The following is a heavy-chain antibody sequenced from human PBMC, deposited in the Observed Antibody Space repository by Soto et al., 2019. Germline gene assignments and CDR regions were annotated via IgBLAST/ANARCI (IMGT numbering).Heavy chain of an antibody. CDR2: IWYDGSNK. V-gene: IGHV3-33*08. Sequence: GGSLRLSCAASGFTFSSYGMHWVRQAPGKGLEWVAVIWYDGSNKYYADSVKGRFTISRDNSKNTLYLQMNSLRAEDTAVYYCARGRSSSSGGAFDIWGQGTMVTVSS. CDR1: GFTFSSYG. D-gene: IGHD6-6*01. J-gene: IGHJ3*02. CDR3: ARGRSSSSGGAFDI.